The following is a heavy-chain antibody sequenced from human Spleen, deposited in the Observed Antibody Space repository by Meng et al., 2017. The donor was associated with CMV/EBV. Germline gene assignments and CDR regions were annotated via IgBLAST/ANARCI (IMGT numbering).Heavy chain of an antibody. D-gene: IGHD2-15*01. CDR3: ARSGWSLDAFDV. J-gene: IGHJ3*01. CDR2: IYAGGTT. Sequence: GGSLRLSCAASGLTVSSDYMSWVRQAPGKGLEWGSVIYAGGTTYYADSVKGRFTISRDNAENSLFLQMNSLRTEDTAVYYCARSGWSLDAFDVWGQGTMVTVSS. V-gene: IGHV3-53*01. CDR1: GLTVSSDY.